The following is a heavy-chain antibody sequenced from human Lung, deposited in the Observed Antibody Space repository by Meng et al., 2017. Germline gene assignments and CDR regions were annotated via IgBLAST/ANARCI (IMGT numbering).Heavy chain of an antibody. CDR2: INHSGSP. CDR3: ARGPTTMAHDFDY. CDR1: GGSLSEYV. D-gene: IGHD4-11*01. Sequence: VEPQPGGAGLFKPSALPSLTCGCSGGSLSEYVWSLSHQPPGKGGGWTGEINHSGSPNYQPALDRRTTISVATSHNNLPMKPSSVTAADSAVYYCARGPTTMAHDFDYWGQGTLVTVSS. J-gene: IGHJ4*02. V-gene: IGHV4-34*01.